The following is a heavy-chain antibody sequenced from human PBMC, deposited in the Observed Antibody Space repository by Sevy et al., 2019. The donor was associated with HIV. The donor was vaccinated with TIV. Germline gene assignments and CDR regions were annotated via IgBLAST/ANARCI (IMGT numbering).Heavy chain of an antibody. J-gene: IGHJ4*02. CDR3: ANGILARPDH. D-gene: IGHD3-3*02. Sequence: SETLSLTCTVSGDSISGYYWSWIRQPPGKGLEWIRYIYYSGITNYNPSLKSRVTISADTSKNQISLNLSSVTAADTAVYYCANGILARPDHWGQGTLVTVSS. V-gene: IGHV4-59*12. CDR1: GDSISGYY. CDR2: IYYSGIT.